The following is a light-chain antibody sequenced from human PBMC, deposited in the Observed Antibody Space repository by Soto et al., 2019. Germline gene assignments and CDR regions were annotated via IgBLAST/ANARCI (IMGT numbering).Light chain of an antibody. J-gene: IGLJ1*01. CDR3: QSYDSSLYV. V-gene: IGLV1-40*01. Sequence: QSVLTQPPSGSGAPGQRVTISCTGSSSNIGAGYDVHWYQQLPGTAPKLLIYGNSNRPSGVPDRFSGSKSGTSASLAITGLQAEDEADYYCQSYDSSLYVFGTGTKVTVL. CDR2: GNS. CDR1: SSNIGAGYD.